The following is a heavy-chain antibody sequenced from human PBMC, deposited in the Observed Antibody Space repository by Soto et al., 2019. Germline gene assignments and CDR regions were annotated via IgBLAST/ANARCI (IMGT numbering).Heavy chain of an antibody. D-gene: IGHD2-2*01. CDR3: ARDRTGIVVVPAAMPIDY. Sequence: ASVKFHCKASGNTFTRYGISSVRQAPGQGLEWMGWISAYNGNTNYAQKLQGRVTMTTDTSTSTAYMELRSLRSDDTAVYYCARDRTGIVVVPAAMPIDYWGQGTLVTVSS. CDR1: GNTFTRYG. J-gene: IGHJ4*02. CDR2: ISAYNGNT. V-gene: IGHV1-18*04.